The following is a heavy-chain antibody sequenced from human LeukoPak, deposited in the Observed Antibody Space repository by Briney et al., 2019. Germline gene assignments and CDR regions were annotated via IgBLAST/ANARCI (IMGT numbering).Heavy chain of an antibody. CDR3: ARARFGYSYGPNWFDP. J-gene: IGHJ5*02. V-gene: IGHV4-59*01. CDR2: IYYSGST. D-gene: IGHD5-18*01. CDR1: GGSISSYY. Sequence: SETLSLTCTVSGGSISSYYWSWIRQPPGKGLEWIGYIYYSGSTNYNPSLKSRVTKSVDTSKNQFSLKLSSVTAADTAVYYCARARFGYSYGPNWFDPWGQGTLVTVSS.